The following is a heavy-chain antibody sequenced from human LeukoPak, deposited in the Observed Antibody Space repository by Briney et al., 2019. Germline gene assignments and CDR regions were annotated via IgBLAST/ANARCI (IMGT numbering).Heavy chain of an antibody. CDR2: ISYDGSNK. D-gene: IGHD2-15*01. CDR3: AREGVGCSGGSCYNWFDP. Sequence: PGRSLRLSCAASGFTFSSYAMHWVRQAPGKGLEWVAVISYDGSNKYYADSVKGRFTISRDNSKNTLYLQMNSLRAEDTAVYYCAREGVGCSGGSCYNWFDPWGQGTLVTVSS. J-gene: IGHJ5*02. V-gene: IGHV3-30*04. CDR1: GFTFSSYA.